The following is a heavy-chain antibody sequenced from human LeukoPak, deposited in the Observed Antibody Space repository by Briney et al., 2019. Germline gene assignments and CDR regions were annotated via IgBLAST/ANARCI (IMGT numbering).Heavy chain of an antibody. CDR3: ARGEANWFDP. Sequence: SEALSLTCTVSGGSISSYYWSWIRQPPGKGLEWIGYIYTSGSTNYNPSLKSRVTISVDTSKNQFSLKLSSVTAADTAVYYYARGEANWFDPWGQGTLVTVSS. J-gene: IGHJ5*02. CDR2: IYTSGST. CDR1: GGSISSYY. V-gene: IGHV4-4*09.